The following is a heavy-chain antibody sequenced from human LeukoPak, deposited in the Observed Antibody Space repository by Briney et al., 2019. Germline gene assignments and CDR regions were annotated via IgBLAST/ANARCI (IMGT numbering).Heavy chain of an antibody. CDR1: GFPFSGYW. V-gene: IGHV3-74*01. Sequence: GGSLRLSCAASGFPFSGYWMHWVRQAPGKGRVWVSGINDVGRTTSYADSVKGRFTISRDNAKNTLYLQMNSLRAEDTAVYYCARGHYYGMDVWGQGTTVTVSS. CDR2: INDVGRTT. CDR3: ARGHYYGMDV. J-gene: IGHJ6*02.